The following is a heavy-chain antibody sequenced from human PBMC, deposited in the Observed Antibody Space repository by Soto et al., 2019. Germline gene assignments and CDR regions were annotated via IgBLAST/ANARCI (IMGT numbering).Heavy chain of an antibody. CDR3: AKEGNYDFWSGLRRGTYYYYYMDV. CDR1: GFTFSSYG. Sequence: GGFLRLSCAASGFTFSSYGMHWVRQAPGKGLEWVAVISYDGSNKYYADSVKGRFTISRDNSKNTLYLQMNSLRAEDTAVYYCAKEGNYDFWSGLRRGTYYYYYMDVWGKGTTVTVSS. J-gene: IGHJ6*03. V-gene: IGHV3-30*18. CDR2: ISYDGSNK. D-gene: IGHD3-3*01.